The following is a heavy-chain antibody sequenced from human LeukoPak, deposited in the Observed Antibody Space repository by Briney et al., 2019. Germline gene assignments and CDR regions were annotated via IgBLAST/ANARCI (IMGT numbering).Heavy chain of an antibody. CDR2: IYTSGST. D-gene: IGHD3-10*01. J-gene: IGHJ5*02. CDR1: GGSISSGSYY. CDR3: AKSLYRSGSYYNWFDP. V-gene: IGHV4-61*02. Sequence: PSETLSLTCTVSGGSISSGSYYWSWIRQPAGKGLEWIGRIYTSGSTNYNPSLKSRVTISLDTSKNQFSLKLSSVTAADTAVYYCAKSLYRSGSYYNWFDPWGQGTLVTVSS.